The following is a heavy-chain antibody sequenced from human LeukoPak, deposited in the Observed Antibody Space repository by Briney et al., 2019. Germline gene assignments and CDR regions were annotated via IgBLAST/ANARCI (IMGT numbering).Heavy chain of an antibody. CDR1: GGSFSGYY. J-gene: IGHJ4*02. CDR2: INHSGST. CDR3: HSRFLEWLLDY. V-gene: IGHV4-34*01. Sequence: SETLSLTCAVYGGSFSGYYWSWIRQPPGKGLEWIGEINHSGSTNYNPSLKSRVTIAVDTSKNQFSLRLSSVTAADTAIYYCHSRFLEWLLDYWGQGTLVTVSS. D-gene: IGHD3-3*01.